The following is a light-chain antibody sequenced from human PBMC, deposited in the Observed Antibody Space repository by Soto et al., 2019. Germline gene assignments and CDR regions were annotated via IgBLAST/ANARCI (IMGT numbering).Light chain of an antibody. V-gene: IGKV3-20*01. CDR1: QSVSTNY. J-gene: IGKJ3*01. Sequence: EIVLTQSPGTLSLSPGDRATLSCRASQSVSTNYLAWYQQKLGQAPRLLIYGASSRATGIPDRFSGNGSGTDFTLTISRLEPEDFAVYYCHQYCSTPFPFGPGTKVDIQ. CDR3: HQYCSTPFP. CDR2: GAS.